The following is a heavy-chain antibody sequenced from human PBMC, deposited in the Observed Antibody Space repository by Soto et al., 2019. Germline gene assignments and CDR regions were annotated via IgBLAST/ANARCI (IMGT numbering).Heavy chain of an antibody. Sequence: GGSLRLSCAASGFTFSSYWMHWVRQAPGKGLVWVSRINSDGSSTSYADSVKGRFTISRDNAKNTLYLQMNSLRAEDTAVYYCAREARVGGGYQNYYYYYYMDVWGKGTTVTVSS. CDR1: GFTFSSYW. CDR3: AREARVGGGYQNYYYYYYMDV. J-gene: IGHJ6*03. CDR2: INSDGSST. V-gene: IGHV3-74*01. D-gene: IGHD2-15*01.